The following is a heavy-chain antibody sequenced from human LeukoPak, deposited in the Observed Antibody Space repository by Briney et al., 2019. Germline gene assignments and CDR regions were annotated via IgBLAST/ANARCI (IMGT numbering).Heavy chain of an antibody. V-gene: IGHV4-61*02. Sequence: SETLSLTCTASGGSISSGSYYWSWIRQPAGKGLEWIGRIYTSGSTNYNPSLKSRVTISVDTSKNQLSLKLSSVTAADTAVYYCAREAIRWFDPWGQGTLVTVSS. D-gene: IGHD3-9*01. CDR2: IYTSGST. CDR1: GGSISSGSYY. CDR3: AREAIRWFDP. J-gene: IGHJ5*02.